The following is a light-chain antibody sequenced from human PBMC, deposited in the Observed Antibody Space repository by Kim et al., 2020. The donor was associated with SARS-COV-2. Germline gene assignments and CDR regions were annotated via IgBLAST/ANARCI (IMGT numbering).Light chain of an antibody. CDR2: NVN. J-gene: IGLJ2*01. V-gene: IGLV2-11*01. Sequence: QSALTQPRSVSGSPGQSVTISCTGTSSDVGCYDYVSWYQQHPGRAPKLISYNVNKRPSGVPDRFSGSKSGNTASLTISGLQAEDEADYYCCSYVGIFREVFGGGTQLTVL. CDR3: CSYVGIFREV. CDR1: SSDVGCYDY.